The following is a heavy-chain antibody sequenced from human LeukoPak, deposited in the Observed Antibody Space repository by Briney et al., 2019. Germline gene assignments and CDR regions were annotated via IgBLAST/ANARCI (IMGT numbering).Heavy chain of an antibody. V-gene: IGHV4-39*07. CDR2: IYYSGST. CDR3: ARIRGYSYGTFDY. CDR1: GGSISSGSYY. Sequence: PSETLSLTCTVSGGSISSGSYYWSWIRQPAGKGLEWIGSIYYSGSTYYNPSLKSRVTISVDTSKNQFSLKLSSVTAADTAVYYCARIRGYSYGTFDYWGQGTLVTVSS. J-gene: IGHJ4*02. D-gene: IGHD5-18*01.